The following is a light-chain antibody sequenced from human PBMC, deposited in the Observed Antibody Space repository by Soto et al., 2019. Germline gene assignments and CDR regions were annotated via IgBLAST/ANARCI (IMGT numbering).Light chain of an antibody. CDR2: AAS. CDR3: QKYSSVPV. Sequence: DIQMTQSPTSLSASVGDRVTITCRASQGIRNFVAWYQQNPGKAPELLIYAASTLQSGVPSRFSGSGSGTDFTLTINSLQPEDVATYSGQKYSSVPVFGPGTKVEIK. CDR1: QGIRNF. V-gene: IGKV1-27*01. J-gene: IGKJ3*01.